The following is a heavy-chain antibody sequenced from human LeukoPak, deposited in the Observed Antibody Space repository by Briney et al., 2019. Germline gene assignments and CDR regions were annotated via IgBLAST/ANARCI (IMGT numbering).Heavy chain of an antibody. V-gene: IGHV4-31*03. J-gene: IGHJ5*02. CDR3: AGHSSGWSHKYNWFDP. CDR2: IYYSGST. CDR1: GGSISSGGYY. Sequence: PSETLSLTCTVSGGSISSGGYYWSWIRQHPGKGLEWIGYIYYSGSTYYNPSLKSRVTISVDTSKNQFSLKLSSVTAADTAVYYCAGHSSGWSHKYNWFDPWGQGTLVTVSS. D-gene: IGHD6-19*01.